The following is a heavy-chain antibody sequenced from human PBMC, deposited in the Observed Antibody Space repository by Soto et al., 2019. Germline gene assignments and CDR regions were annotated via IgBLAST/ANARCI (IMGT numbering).Heavy chain of an antibody. CDR3: ARASMFGEFISYFFDS. Sequence: QVQLVQSGADVKKPGSSVKVSCKASGGTFSTYAFIWVREAPGQGLEWMGGILPVFGTPNYAPNFQGRVTITADESTSTAYMELSSLRSEDTAIYYCARASMFGEFISYFFDSWGQGTLVTVSS. V-gene: IGHV1-69*01. CDR1: GGTFSTYA. CDR2: ILPVFGTP. J-gene: IGHJ4*02. D-gene: IGHD3-16*02.